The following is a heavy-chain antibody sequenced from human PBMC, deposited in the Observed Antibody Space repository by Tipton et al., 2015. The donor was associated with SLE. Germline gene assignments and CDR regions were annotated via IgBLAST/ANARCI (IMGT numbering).Heavy chain of an antibody. CDR2: ISSSGTFI. Sequence: SLRLSCAASGFTFSSYSMNWVRQAPGKELEWVSSISSSGTFIYYADSVKGRFTISRDNTKNSLYLRMNSLRPDDTAVYYCAREDTIFGVVTDWGQGTLVTVSS. V-gene: IGHV3-21*01. CDR3: AREDTIFGVVTD. CDR1: GFTFSSYS. D-gene: IGHD3-3*01. J-gene: IGHJ4*02.